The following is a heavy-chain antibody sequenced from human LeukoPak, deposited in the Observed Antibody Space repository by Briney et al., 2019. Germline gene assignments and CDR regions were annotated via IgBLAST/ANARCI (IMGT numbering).Heavy chain of an antibody. J-gene: IGHJ1*01. D-gene: IGHD3-3*01. Sequence: ASVKVSCKASGYTFTSYDINWVRQATGQGLEWMGWMNPNSGNTGYAQKFQGRVTMTRNTSISTAYMELSSLRSEDTAVYYCARGHQPLRRFLEWFPIAHYFQHWGQGTLVTVSS. CDR3: ARGHQPLRRFLEWFPIAHYFQH. V-gene: IGHV1-8*01. CDR1: GYTFTSYD. CDR2: MNPNSGNT.